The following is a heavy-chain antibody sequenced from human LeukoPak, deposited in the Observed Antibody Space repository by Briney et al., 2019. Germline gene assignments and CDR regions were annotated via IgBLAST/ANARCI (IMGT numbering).Heavy chain of an antibody. Sequence: GASVKVSCKASGGTFSSYAISWVRQAPGQGLEWMGRIIPILGIANYAQKFQGRVTITADKSTSTAYMELSSLRSEDTAVYYCARDLFWGDGYKSAYFDYWGQGTLVTVSS. CDR2: IIPILGIA. CDR1: GGTFSSYA. J-gene: IGHJ4*02. D-gene: IGHD5-24*01. CDR3: ARDLFWGDGYKSAYFDY. V-gene: IGHV1-69*04.